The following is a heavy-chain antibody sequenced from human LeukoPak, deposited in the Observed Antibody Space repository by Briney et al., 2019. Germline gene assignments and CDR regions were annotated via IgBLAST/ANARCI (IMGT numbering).Heavy chain of an antibody. Sequence: GGSLRLSCTASGFTFSSYWMHWVRQAPGKGLVWVSRIFNDGSRINYADSVEGRFTISRDNAMNTLYLQLDWLTVEDTAVYYCARGHYSGFYIDFWGQGDLVTVSS. CDR2: IFNDGSRI. J-gene: IGHJ4*02. V-gene: IGHV3-74*01. CDR3: ARGHYSGFYIDF. D-gene: IGHD6-19*01. CDR1: GFTFSSYW.